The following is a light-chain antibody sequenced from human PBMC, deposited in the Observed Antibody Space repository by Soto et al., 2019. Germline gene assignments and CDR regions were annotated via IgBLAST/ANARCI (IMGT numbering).Light chain of an antibody. V-gene: IGLV1-44*01. J-gene: IGLJ1*01. Sequence: QSALTQPPSASGTPGQRVTISCSGSSSNIGSNTVNWYQQLPGTAPKLLIYRNNQRPSGVPDRFSGSKSGTSASLAISGLQSEDEADYYCAARDDSLNGYVFGTGTKVTVL. CDR1: SSNIGSNT. CDR2: RNN. CDR3: AARDDSLNGYV.